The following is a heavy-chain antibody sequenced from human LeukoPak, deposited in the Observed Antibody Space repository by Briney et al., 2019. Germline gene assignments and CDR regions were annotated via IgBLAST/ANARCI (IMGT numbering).Heavy chain of an antibody. CDR2: IYYSGST. J-gene: IGHJ4*02. V-gene: IGHV4-59*08. CDR3: ARQGGWYHDY. D-gene: IGHD6-19*01. CDR1: GGSISSYY. Sequence: PSETLSLTCTVSGGSISSYYWSWIRQPPGKGLEWIGYIYYSGSTNYNPSLKSRVTIPVDTSKNQFSLKLSSVTAADTAVYYCARQGGWYHDYWGQGTLVTVSS.